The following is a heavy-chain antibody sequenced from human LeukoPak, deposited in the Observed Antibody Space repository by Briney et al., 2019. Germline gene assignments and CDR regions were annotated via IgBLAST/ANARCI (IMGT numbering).Heavy chain of an antibody. CDR1: GFTFSDYY. Sequence: GGSLRLSCAASGFTFSDYYMSWIRQAPGKGLEWVSYISSSGSTIYYAVSVKGRFTISRDNAKNSLYLQMNSLRAEDTAVYYCARGHYDILNWFDPWGQGTLVTVSS. D-gene: IGHD3-9*01. V-gene: IGHV3-11*01. CDR3: ARGHYDILNWFDP. J-gene: IGHJ5*02. CDR2: ISSSGSTI.